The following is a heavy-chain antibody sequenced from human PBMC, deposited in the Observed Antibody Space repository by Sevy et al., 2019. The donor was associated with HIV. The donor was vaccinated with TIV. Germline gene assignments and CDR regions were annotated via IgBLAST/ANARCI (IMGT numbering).Heavy chain of an antibody. D-gene: IGHD2-15*01. CDR1: GFTFSSYS. CDR2: ISSSSSYI. V-gene: IGHV3-21*01. CDR3: ARDRIGGGYYGMDV. Sequence: GGSLRLSCAASGFTFSSYSMNWVRQAPGKGLEWVSSISSSSSYIYYADSVKGRFTISRDNAKNSLYLQMNSLRAEDTALYYCARDRIGGGYYGMDVWGQGTTVTVSS. J-gene: IGHJ6*02.